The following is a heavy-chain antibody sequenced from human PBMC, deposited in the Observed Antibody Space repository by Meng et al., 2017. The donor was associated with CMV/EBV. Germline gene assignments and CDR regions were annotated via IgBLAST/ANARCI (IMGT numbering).Heavy chain of an antibody. CDR1: GFTVSSNY. CDR2: IYSGGST. CDR3: ARGVDTAPLGMDI. J-gene: IGHJ6*02. D-gene: IGHD5-18*01. Sequence: GGSLRLSCAASGFTVSSNYVNWVRRAPGKGLEWVSVIYSGGSTYYADSVKGRFTISRDNSKNTVYLQMNSLRAEDTAVFYCARGVDTAPLGMDIWGQGTTVTVSS. V-gene: IGHV3-53*01.